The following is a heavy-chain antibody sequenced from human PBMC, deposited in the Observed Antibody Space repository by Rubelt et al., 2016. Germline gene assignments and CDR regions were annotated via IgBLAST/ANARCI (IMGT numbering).Heavy chain of an antibody. CDR2: IYHTGNT. D-gene: IGHD2-2*01. Sequence: QVQLQESGPGLVKPSETLSLTCTVSGGSISSYFWNWIRQPPGKGLEWIGSIYHTGNTYYNPSLKSRVTISVDTSKNQFSLKVSSGTAADTAVYYCARIFSGNKGSVVPAANWFFDLWGRGTLVTVSS. CDR1: GGSISSYF. J-gene: IGHJ2*01. CDR3: ARIFSGNKGSVVPAANWFFDL. V-gene: IGHV4-59*05.